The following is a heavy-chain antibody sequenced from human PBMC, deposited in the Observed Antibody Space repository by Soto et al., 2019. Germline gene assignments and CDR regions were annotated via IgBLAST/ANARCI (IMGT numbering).Heavy chain of an antibody. CDR3: ARAGYCSGGSCYLLWYFDL. CDR1: GFTFSSYA. J-gene: IGHJ2*01. Sequence: QVQLVESGGGVVQPGRSLRLSCAASGFTFSSYAMHWVRQAPGKGLEWVAVISYDGSNKYYADSVKGRFTISRDNSKNTLYRQMNSLRAEDTAVYYCARAGYCSGGSCYLLWYFDLWGRGTLVTVSS. D-gene: IGHD2-15*01. CDR2: ISYDGSNK. V-gene: IGHV3-30-3*01.